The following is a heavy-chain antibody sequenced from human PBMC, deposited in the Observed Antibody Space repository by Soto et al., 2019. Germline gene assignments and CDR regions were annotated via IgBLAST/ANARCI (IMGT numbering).Heavy chain of an antibody. V-gene: IGHV3-30*03. CDR2: ISYDGNTE. CDR1: GFRLSSYG. Sequence: GGSLRLSCAASGFRLSSYGMHWVRQAPGKGLEWVAVISYDGNTEYYGDSVKGRFTISRDKSENTLYLQMNSLRAEDTAVYYCTTDSYITSIIVRFDYWGHGTLVTVSS. CDR3: TTDSYITSIIVRFDY. D-gene: IGHD3-22*01. J-gene: IGHJ4*01.